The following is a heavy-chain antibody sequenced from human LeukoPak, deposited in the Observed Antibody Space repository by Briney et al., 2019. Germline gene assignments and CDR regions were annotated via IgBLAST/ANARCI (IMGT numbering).Heavy chain of an antibody. V-gene: IGHV1-2*02. CDR1: GYTFTGYY. Sequence: ASVTVSCKASGYTFTGYYMHWVRQAPGQGLEWMGWINTNSGGTNYAQEFQGRVTMTRDTSISTAYMELSRLRSDDTAVYYCACVWSCRCCDCLFSGDAFDIWGRGTMVTASS. D-gene: IGHD3-9*01. CDR3: ACVWSCRCCDCLFSGDAFDI. J-gene: IGHJ3*02. CDR2: INTNSGGT.